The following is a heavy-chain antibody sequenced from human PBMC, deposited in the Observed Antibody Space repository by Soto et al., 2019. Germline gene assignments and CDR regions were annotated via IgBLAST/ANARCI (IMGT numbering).Heavy chain of an antibody. Sequence: GASVKVSCKASGYTFTGYDINWVRQATGQGLEWMGWMNPNSGNTGYAQKFQGRVTMTRNTSISTAYMELSSLRSEDTAVYYCARGREQWLVPGKYFDYWGQGTLVTVSS. CDR2: MNPNSGNT. J-gene: IGHJ4*02. D-gene: IGHD6-19*01. CDR3: ARGREQWLVPGKYFDY. CDR1: GYTFTGYD. V-gene: IGHV1-8*01.